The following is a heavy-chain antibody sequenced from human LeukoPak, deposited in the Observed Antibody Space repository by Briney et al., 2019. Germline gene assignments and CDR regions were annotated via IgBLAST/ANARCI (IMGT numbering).Heavy chain of an antibody. V-gene: IGHV3-74*01. J-gene: IGHJ5*02. CDR1: GFTFSSYW. D-gene: IGHD2-21*02. CDR3: ARENAGDRWFDP. CDR2: INSDGSST. Sequence: GGSLRLSCAASGFTFSSYWMPWVRQAPGKGLVWVSRINSDGSSTNYADSVKGRFTISRDKAKNTLYLQMNSLRAEDTAVYYCARENAGDRWFDPWGQGTLVTVSS.